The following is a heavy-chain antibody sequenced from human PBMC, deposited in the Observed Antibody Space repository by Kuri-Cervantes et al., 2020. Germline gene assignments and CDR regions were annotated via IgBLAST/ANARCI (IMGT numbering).Heavy chain of an antibody. CDR1: GFTFSSYG. Sequence: GGSLRLSCAASGFTFSSYGMHWVRQAPGKGLEWVAVIWYDGSNKYYADSVKSRFTISRDNSKNTLYLQMNSLRAEDTAVYYCAKDSKGKYFDYWGQGTLVTVSS. J-gene: IGHJ4*02. V-gene: IGHV3-30*02. CDR2: IWYDGSNK. CDR3: AKDSKGKYFDY.